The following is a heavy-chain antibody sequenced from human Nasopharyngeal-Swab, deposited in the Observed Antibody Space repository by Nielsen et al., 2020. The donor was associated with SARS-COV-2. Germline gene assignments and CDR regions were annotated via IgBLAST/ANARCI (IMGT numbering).Heavy chain of an antibody. V-gene: IGHV4-34*01. Sequence: PGKGLEWIGEINHSGSTNYNPSLKSRVTISVDTSKNQFSLKLSSVTAADTAVYYCARGRIGGVIGNWFDPWGQGTLVNVSS. D-gene: IGHD3-16*02. CDR2: INHSGST. CDR3: ARGRIGGVIGNWFDP. J-gene: IGHJ5*02.